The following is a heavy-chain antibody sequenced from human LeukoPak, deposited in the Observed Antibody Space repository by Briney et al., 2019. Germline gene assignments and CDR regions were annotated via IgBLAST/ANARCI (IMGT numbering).Heavy chain of an antibody. J-gene: IGHJ4*02. Sequence: PGGSLRLSCAASGFTFSSYSMNWVRQPPGKGLEWIGSIYYSGSTYYNPSLKSRVTISVDTSKNQFSLKLSSVTAADTAVYYCARHVGSGSYFDFWGQGTLVTVSS. CDR1: GFTFSSYSMN. D-gene: IGHD1-26*01. CDR3: ARHVGSGSYFDF. CDR2: IYYSGST. V-gene: IGHV4-39*01.